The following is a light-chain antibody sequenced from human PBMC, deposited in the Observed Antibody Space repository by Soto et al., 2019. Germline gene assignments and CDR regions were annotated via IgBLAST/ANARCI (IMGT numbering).Light chain of an antibody. CDR1: QTINNC. V-gene: IGKV1-5*01. J-gene: IGKJ1*01. CDR2: DAS. Sequence: DIQMTQSPSTLSASVGDTVTITCRASQTINNCLARCQQKPGKAPRLLISDASSLEPGVPSRFSGSGSGTEFTLSINSLQPDDFATYYCQQCYIYWTFGQGTKVDIK. CDR3: QQCYIYWT.